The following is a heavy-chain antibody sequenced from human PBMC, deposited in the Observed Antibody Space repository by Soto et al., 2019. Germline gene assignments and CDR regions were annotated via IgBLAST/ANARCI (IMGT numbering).Heavy chain of an antibody. CDR2: MNPNSGNT. D-gene: IGHD2-21*02. J-gene: IGHJ5*02. CDR3: AITSGYDYGGYCGGDCYSLRGWFDP. Sequence: QVQLVQSGAEVKKPGASVKVSCKASGYTFTSYDINWVRQATGQGLEWMGWMNPNSGNTGYAQKFQGRVTMTRNTSISTAYMEMSSLRSEDTAVFYCAITSGYDYGGYCGGDCYSLRGWFDPWGQGTLVTVFS. V-gene: IGHV1-8*01. CDR1: GYTFTSYD.